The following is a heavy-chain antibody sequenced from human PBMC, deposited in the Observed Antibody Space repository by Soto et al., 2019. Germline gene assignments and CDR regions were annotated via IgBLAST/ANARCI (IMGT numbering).Heavy chain of an antibody. CDR2: IHYSGTT. J-gene: IGHJ4*02. Sequence: SETLSLTCTVSGGSITSGGYYWSWIRQLPGQGLEWFGYIHYSGTTYYNPSLKSRVTLSVDTSKNQFSLELSSVTAADTAVYYCARGGAYFDYWGQGTLVTVSS. CDR1: GGSITSGGYY. CDR3: ARGGAYFDY. V-gene: IGHV4-31*03.